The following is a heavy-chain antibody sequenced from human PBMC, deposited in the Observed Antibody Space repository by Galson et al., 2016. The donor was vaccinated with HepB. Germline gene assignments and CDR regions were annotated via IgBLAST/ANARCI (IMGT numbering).Heavy chain of an antibody. Sequence: SLRLSCAASGFTFSSYGMYWVRQAPGKGLEWVAVISYDGSKKYYADSVKGRFTISRDNANNSLSLQMNSLRAEDTAFYYCARPYTYYFGSGSYFDVLHYGMDVWCQGNTVPVTS. CDR1: GFTFSSYG. J-gene: IGHJ6*02. D-gene: IGHD3-10*01. CDR3: ARPYTYYFGSGSYFDVLHYGMDV. CDR2: ISYDGSKK. V-gene: IGHV3-30*03.